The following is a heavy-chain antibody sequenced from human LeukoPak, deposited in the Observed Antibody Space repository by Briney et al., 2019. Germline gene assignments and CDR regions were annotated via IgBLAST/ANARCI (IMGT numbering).Heavy chain of an antibody. J-gene: IGHJ4*02. CDR2: INHSGST. Sequence: PSETQSLTCAVYGGSFSGYYWSWIRQPPGKGLEWIGEINHSGSTNYNPSLKSRVTISVDTSKNQFSLKLSSVTAADTAVYYCARGYSYGYYFDYWGQGTLVTVSS. CDR1: GGSFSGYY. V-gene: IGHV4-34*01. D-gene: IGHD5-18*01. CDR3: ARGYSYGYYFDY.